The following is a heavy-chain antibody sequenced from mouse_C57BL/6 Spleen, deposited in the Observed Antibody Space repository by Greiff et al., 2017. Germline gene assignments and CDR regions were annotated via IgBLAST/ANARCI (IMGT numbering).Heavy chain of an antibody. CDR3: ARQGYDGNLYYFDY. CDR2: ISSGGSYT. CDR1: GFTFSSYG. Sequence: VQRVESGGDLVKPGGSLKLSCAASGFTFSSYGMSWVRQTPDKRLEWVATISSGGSYTYYPDSVKGRFTISRDNAKNTLYLQMSSRKSEDTAMYYCARQGYDGNLYYFDYWGQGTTLTVSS. V-gene: IGHV5-6*01. J-gene: IGHJ2*01. D-gene: IGHD2-1*01.